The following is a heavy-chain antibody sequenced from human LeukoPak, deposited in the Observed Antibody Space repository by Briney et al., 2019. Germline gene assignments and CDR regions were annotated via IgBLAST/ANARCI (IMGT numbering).Heavy chain of an antibody. D-gene: IGHD3-9*01. CDR1: GYTFTSYG. J-gene: IGHJ6*04. CDR2: MSAYNGNT. Sequence: ASVKVSCKASGYTFTSYGISWVRQAPGQGLEGVGWMSAYNGNTNYAQKLQGRGTMTTDTSTSTAYLELRSLRSDDPAVYYCAREGNILPPSPDLYYYYGMDVWGKGTTVTVSS. V-gene: IGHV1-18*04. CDR3: AREGNILPPSPDLYYYYGMDV.